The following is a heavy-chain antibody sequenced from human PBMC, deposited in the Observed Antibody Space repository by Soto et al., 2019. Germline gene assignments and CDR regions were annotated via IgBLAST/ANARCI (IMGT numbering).Heavy chain of an antibody. D-gene: IGHD3-3*01. V-gene: IGHV2-5*02. CDR1: GFSLTTSGVG. J-gene: IGHJ4*02. CDR2: IYWDDDK. Sequence: QITLNESGPTQVKPRQTLTLTCTFSGFSLTTSGVGVGWIRQSPGKAPEWLALIYWDDDKRYSPSLKSRLTLTKDPPKNQVVLTMADLDPADTATYYCAHRVLRTVFGLVTTTAIYFDFWGQGTPVAVSS. CDR3: AHRVLRTVFGLVTTTAIYFDF.